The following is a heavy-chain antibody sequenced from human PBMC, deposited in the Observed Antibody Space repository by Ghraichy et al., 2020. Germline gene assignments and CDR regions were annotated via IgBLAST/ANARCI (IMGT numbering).Heavy chain of an antibody. Sequence: ESLNISCTVSGGSVSSGTYYWSWIRQPPGKGLEWIGYVHYSGNTKYNLSLKSRVTISLDTSKSQFSLKLSSVTAADTAVYYCARDRGDSSGLFDYWGQGTLVTVSS. CDR1: GGSVSSGTYY. J-gene: IGHJ4*02. D-gene: IGHD3-22*01. CDR2: VHYSGNT. V-gene: IGHV4-61*01. CDR3: ARDRGDSSGLFDY.